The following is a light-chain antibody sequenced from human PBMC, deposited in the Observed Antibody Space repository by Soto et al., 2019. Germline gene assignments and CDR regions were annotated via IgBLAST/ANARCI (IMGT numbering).Light chain of an antibody. Sequence: QSVLTQPPSVSGAPGQRVTISCTGSSSNIGAGYDVHWYQQLPGKAPKILIYGKNNRPSGVPDRVSGSKSGTSASLAITGRKVEEEADDYCQSYDSSLSGAVFGGGTQLTVL. J-gene: IGLJ7*01. CDR1: SSNIGAGYD. CDR3: QSYDSSLSGAV. CDR2: GKN. V-gene: IGLV1-40*01.